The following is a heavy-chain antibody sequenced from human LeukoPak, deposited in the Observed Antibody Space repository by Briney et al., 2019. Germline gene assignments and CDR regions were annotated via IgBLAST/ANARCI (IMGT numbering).Heavy chain of an antibody. D-gene: IGHD3-10*01. Sequence: PGGSLRLSCAASGFTVSSNYMSWVRQAPGKGLEWVSVIYSGGSTYYADSVKGRFTISRDNSKNTLYLQMNSLRAEDTAVYYCARDGPLVRGVIIPYGMDVWGQGTTVTVSS. CDR2: IYSGGST. J-gene: IGHJ6*02. V-gene: IGHV3-53*01. CDR3: ARDGPLVRGVIIPYGMDV. CDR1: GFTVSSNY.